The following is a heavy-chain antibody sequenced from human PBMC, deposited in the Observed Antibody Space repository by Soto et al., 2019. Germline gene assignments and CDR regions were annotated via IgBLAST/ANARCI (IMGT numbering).Heavy chain of an antibody. J-gene: IGHJ3*02. Sequence: GASVKVSCKASGYTFTGYYMHWVRQAPGQGLEWMGWINPNSGGTNYAQKFQGRVTMTRDTSISTAYMELSRLRSDDTAVYYCARVRIVVVVAATTGGAFDIWGQGTMVTVSS. CDR2: INPNSGGT. D-gene: IGHD2-15*01. V-gene: IGHV1-2*02. CDR1: GYTFTGYY. CDR3: ARVRIVVVVAATTGGAFDI.